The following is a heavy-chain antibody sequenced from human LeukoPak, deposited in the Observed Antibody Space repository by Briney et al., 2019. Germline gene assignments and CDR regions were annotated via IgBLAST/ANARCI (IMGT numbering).Heavy chain of an antibody. J-gene: IGHJ4*02. D-gene: IGHD6-19*01. V-gene: IGHV3-53*01. CDR3: AGEMVGYTVAGTLFYYFDY. Sequence: PGGSLRLSCAASGFTVSSNYMSWVRQAPGKGLEWVSFIYSGGSTYYADSVKGRFTISRDNSKNTLYLQMNSLRAEDTAVYYCAGEMVGYTVAGTLFYYFDYWGQGTLVTVSS. CDR2: IYSGGST. CDR1: GFTVSSNY.